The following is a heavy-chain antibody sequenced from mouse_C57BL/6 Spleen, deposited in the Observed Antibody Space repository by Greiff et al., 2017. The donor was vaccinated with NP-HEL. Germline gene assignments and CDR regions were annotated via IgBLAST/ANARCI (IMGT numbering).Heavy chain of an antibody. CDR2: IYPGSGNT. J-gene: IGHJ1*03. V-gene: IGHV1-66*01. CDR3: AREGNYGNFYWYFDV. D-gene: IGHD2-1*01. Sequence: QVQLKQSGPELVKPGASVKISCKASGYSFTSYYIHWVKQRPGQGLEWIGWIYPGSGNTKYNEKFKGKATLTADTSSSTAYMQLSSLTSEDSAVYYCAREGNYGNFYWYFDVWGTGTTVTVSS. CDR1: GYSFTSYY.